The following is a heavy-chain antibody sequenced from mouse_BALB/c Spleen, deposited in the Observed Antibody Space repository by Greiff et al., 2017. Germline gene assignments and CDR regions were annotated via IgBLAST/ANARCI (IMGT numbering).Heavy chain of an antibody. CDR3: ARLNDGYYVGY. CDR1: GFTFSSYG. D-gene: IGHD2-3*01. CDR2: ISSGGSYT. J-gene: IGHJ2*01. Sequence: EVKVVESGGDLVKPGGSLKLSCAASGFTFSSYGMSWVRQTPDKRLEWVATISSGGSYTYYPDSVKGRFTISRDNAKNTLYLQMSSLKSEDTAMYYCARLNDGYYVGYWGQGTTLTVSS. V-gene: IGHV5-6*01.